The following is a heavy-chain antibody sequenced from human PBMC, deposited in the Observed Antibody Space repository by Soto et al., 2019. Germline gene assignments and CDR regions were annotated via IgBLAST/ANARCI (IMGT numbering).Heavy chain of an antibody. J-gene: IGHJ6*02. CDR3: ARGLMYGMDV. Sequence: GGALENSFEGSTYSFTTHLLGWVRQMPGKGLEWMGIIYPGDSDTKYSPSFQGQVTISADKSISTAYLQWSTLKASDTAIYYCARGLMYGMDVWGQGTTVTVSS. CDR2: IYPGDSDT. CDR1: TYSFTTHL. V-gene: IGHV5-51*01. D-gene: IGHD2-8*01.